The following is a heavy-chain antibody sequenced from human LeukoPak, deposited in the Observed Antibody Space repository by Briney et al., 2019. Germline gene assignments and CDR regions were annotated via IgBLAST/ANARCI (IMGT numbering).Heavy chain of an antibody. V-gene: IGHV1-18*01. CDR1: GYTFTSYG. D-gene: IGHD6-13*01. Sequence: ASVNVSCKASGYTFTSYGISWVRQAPGQGLEWMGWISAYNGNTNYAQKLQGRVTMTTDTSTSTAYMELRSLRSDDTAVYYCARDGVAAAGTRRYYYYGMDVWGQGTTVTVSS. CDR2: ISAYNGNT. J-gene: IGHJ6*02. CDR3: ARDGVAAAGTRRYYYYGMDV.